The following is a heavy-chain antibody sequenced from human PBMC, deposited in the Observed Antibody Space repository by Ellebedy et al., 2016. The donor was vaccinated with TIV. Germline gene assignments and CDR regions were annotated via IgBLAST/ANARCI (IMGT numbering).Heavy chain of an antibody. CDR3: ARAYGGYNPLDY. CDR1: GFTFSSYW. D-gene: IGHD5-12*01. V-gene: IGHV3-74*01. J-gene: IGHJ4*02. Sequence: PGGSLRLSCAASGFTFSSYWMHWVRQAPGQGLVWVSRINTDGSSTTYADSVKGRFTISRDNAKNTLYLQMNSLRAEDTAVYYCARAYGGYNPLDYWGQGTLVTVSS. CDR2: INTDGSST.